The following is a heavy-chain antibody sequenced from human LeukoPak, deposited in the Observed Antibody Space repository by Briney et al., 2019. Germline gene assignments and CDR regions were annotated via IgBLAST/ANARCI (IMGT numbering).Heavy chain of an antibody. V-gene: IGHV3-33*01. CDR3: ARINWNSRHFDY. Sequence: PGGSLRLSCAASGFTFSSYGMHWVRQAPGKGLEWVAVIWYDGSNKYYADSVKGRFTISRDNSKNTLYLQMNSLRAEDTAVYYCARINWNSRHFDYWGQGTLVTVSS. J-gene: IGHJ4*02. CDR2: IWYDGSNK. D-gene: IGHD1-1*01. CDR1: GFTFSSYG.